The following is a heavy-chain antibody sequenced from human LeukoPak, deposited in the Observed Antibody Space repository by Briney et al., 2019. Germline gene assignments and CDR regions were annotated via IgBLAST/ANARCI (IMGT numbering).Heavy chain of an antibody. V-gene: IGHV4-59*01. CDR1: VASISSYY. CDR2: IYYIGST. J-gene: IGHJ4*02. Sequence: NPSKTLPLTCTVSVASISSYYWSWIRQPPGQGLGWIGFIYYIGSTNYNPSLQSRVTISVDTSKNQFSLKLSSVTAADTAVYYCARSGYSSGWYHFDSWGQGTLVTVSS. CDR3: ARSGYSSGWYHFDS. D-gene: IGHD6-19*01.